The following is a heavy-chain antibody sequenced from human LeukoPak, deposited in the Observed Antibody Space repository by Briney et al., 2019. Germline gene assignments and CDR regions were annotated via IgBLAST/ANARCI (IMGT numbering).Heavy chain of an antibody. CDR2: INPNSGGT. CDR3: ARVRGGLFNWFDP. Sequence: GASVRVSCKASGYTFTGYYMHWVRQAPGQGLEWMGWINPNSGGTNYAQKFQGRVTMTRDTSISTAYMELSRLRSDDTAVYYCARVRGGLFNWFDPWGQGTLVTVSS. D-gene: IGHD2-15*01. J-gene: IGHJ5*02. CDR1: GYTFTGYY. V-gene: IGHV1-2*02.